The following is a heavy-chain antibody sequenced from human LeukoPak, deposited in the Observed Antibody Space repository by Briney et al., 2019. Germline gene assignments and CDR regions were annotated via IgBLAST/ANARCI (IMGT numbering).Heavy chain of an antibody. Sequence: SETLSLTCTVSGGSISSYYWSWIRQAAGKGLEWIGRIYTSGSTNYNPSLKSRVTMSVDTSKNQFSLKLSSVTAADTAVYYCARAVTIFGVVHMDVWGKGTTVTVSS. CDR1: GGSISSYY. D-gene: IGHD3-3*01. CDR3: ARAVTIFGVVHMDV. V-gene: IGHV4-4*07. J-gene: IGHJ6*03. CDR2: IYTSGST.